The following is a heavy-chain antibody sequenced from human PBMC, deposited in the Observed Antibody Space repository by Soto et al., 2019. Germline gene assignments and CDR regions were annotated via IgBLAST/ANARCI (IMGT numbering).Heavy chain of an antibody. CDR3: ARDSLTYSSPFDC. V-gene: IGHV1-18*01. D-gene: IGHD6-13*01. CDR2: FSDYNGNT. CDR1: GYTFSDYI. Sequence: QVQLVQSGAELKKPGASVKISCKASGYTFSDYIITWVRQAPGQGLEWMGWFSDYNGNTNYAQKFLGRVSMTTGTSTSPAYLELKSLTSADAAVYYCARDSLTYSSPFDCWGQGTLITVSS. J-gene: IGHJ4*01.